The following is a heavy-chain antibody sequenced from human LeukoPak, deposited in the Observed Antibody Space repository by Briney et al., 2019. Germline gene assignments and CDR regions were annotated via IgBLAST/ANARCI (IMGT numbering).Heavy chain of an antibody. V-gene: IGHV3-21*01. J-gene: IGHJ4*02. Sequence: GGSLRLSCAASGFTFSSYSMNWVRQAPGKGLEWVSSISSSSSYIYYADSVKGRFTISRDNAKNSVYLQMNSLRAEDTAVYYCARAKSSGWYGALGYWGQGTLVTVSS. CDR2: ISSSSSYI. D-gene: IGHD6-19*01. CDR3: ARAKSSGWYGALGY. CDR1: GFTFSSYS.